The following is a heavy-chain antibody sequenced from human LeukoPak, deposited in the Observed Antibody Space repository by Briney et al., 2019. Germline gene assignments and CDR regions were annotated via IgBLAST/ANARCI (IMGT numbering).Heavy chain of an antibody. D-gene: IGHD5-12*01. CDR3: ARRESGYDYSLYNWFDP. CDR2: IYPGDSDT. Sequence: PGESLKISCKGSGYNFTSYWIGWVRQMPGKGLEWMGIIYPGDSDTRYSPSFQGQVTISADKSISTAYLQWSSLKASDTAMYYCARRESGYDYSLYNWFDPWGQGTLVTVSS. J-gene: IGHJ5*02. V-gene: IGHV5-51*01. CDR1: GYNFTSYW.